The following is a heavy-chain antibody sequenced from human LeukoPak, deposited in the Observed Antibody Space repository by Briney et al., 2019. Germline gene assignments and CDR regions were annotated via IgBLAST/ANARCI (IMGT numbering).Heavy chain of an antibody. D-gene: IGHD3-22*01. CDR1: GFTFSSYG. CDR2: IRYDGSNK. CDR3: AKIAIYYDSSGPKDC. V-gene: IGHV3-30*02. J-gene: IGHJ4*02. Sequence: GGSLRLSCAASGFTFSSYGMHWVRQAPGKGLEWVAFIRYDGSNKYYADSVKGRFTISRDNSKNTLYLQMNSLRAEDTAVYYCAKIAIYYDSSGPKDCWGQGTLVTVSS.